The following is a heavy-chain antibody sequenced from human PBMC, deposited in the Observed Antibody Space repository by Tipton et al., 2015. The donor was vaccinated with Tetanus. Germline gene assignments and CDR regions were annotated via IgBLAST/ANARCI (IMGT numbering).Heavy chain of an antibody. V-gene: IGHV5-51*01. CDR1: GYRFANYW. D-gene: IGHD5-24*01. CDR3: ARRKGGYIGYYFDF. Sequence: QLVQSGAEVKKPEESLRISCQTSGYRFANYWIGWVRQMPGHGLEWLGIIYPHDSSVRYNPSFQGRVNMSADTSINTAYLHWSSLKASDSAIYYCARRKGGYIGYYFDFWAQGTLVAVS. J-gene: IGHJ4*02. CDR2: IYPHDSSV.